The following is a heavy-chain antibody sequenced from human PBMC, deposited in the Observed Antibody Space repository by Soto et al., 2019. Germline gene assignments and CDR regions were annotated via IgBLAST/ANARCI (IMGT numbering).Heavy chain of an antibody. CDR2: IIPILGIA. J-gene: IGHJ4*02. V-gene: IGHV1-69*02. Sequence: QVQLVQSGAEVKKPGSSVKVSCKASGGTFSSYTISWVRQATGQGLEWMGRIIPILGIANYAQKFQGRVTITADKSTSTAYMELSSLRSEDTALYYCARVYSSSSPFDYWGQGTLVTVSS. D-gene: IGHD6-6*01. CDR3: ARVYSSSSPFDY. CDR1: GGTFSSYT.